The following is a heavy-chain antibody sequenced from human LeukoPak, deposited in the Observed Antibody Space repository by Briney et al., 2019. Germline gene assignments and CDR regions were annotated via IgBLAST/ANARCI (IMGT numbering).Heavy chain of an antibody. J-gene: IGHJ6*02. V-gene: IGHV4-34*01. D-gene: IGHD6-13*01. Sequence: PSETLSHTCAVYGGSFSGHYWSWIPQPTEKGLEWFGEINHSGSTNYNPSLKSRVTISVDTSKNQFSLKLSSVTAADTAVYYCARGHRRSSWSTVSYYYYGMDVWGQGTTVTVSS. CDR3: ARGHRRSSWSTVSYYYYGMDV. CDR1: GGSFSGHY. CDR2: INHSGST.